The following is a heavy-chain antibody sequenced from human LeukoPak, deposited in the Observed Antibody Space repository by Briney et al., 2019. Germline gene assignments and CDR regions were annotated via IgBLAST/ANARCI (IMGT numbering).Heavy chain of an antibody. Sequence: PSETLSLTCTVSGGSISSSSYYWGWIRQPPGKGLEWIGSIYYSGSTYYNPSLKSRVTISVDTSRNQFSLKLSSVTAADTAVYYCARQYHSTHLFDYWGQGTLVTVSS. D-gene: IGHD2-2*01. CDR2: IYYSGST. V-gene: IGHV4-39*01. J-gene: IGHJ4*02. CDR1: GGSISSSSYY. CDR3: ARQYHSTHLFDY.